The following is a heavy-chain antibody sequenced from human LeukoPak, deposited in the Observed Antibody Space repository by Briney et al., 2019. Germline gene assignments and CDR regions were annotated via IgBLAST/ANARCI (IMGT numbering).Heavy chain of an antibody. D-gene: IGHD1-1*01. V-gene: IGHV3-23*01. J-gene: IGHJ4*02. CDR3: ARGRTGIRRDNFDY. CDR1: GFTFTSYA. CDR2: ISGNGGSR. Sequence: GGSLRLSCAASGFTFTSYAMNWVRQAPGKGLEWVSSISGNGGSRYYAGSVKGRFTISRDNSGNTLYLQMNSLRTEDTAVYYCARGRTGIRRDNFDYWGQGTLVTVSS.